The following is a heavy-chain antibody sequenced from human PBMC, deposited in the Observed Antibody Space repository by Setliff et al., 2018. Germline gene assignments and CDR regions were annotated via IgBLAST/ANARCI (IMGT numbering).Heavy chain of an antibody. Sequence: SLTCTVSDGSLSTYYWSWIRQPPGKGLEFIGYVYYSGTANYSPSLRSRLTTSVDTSKNQFSLKLRSVTAADTAVYYCARGGTFRYFDFWGQGAPVTVSS. CDR1: DGSLSTYY. D-gene: IGHD5-12*01. J-gene: IGHJ4*02. V-gene: IGHV4-59*01. CDR2: VYYSGTA. CDR3: ARGGTFRYFDF.